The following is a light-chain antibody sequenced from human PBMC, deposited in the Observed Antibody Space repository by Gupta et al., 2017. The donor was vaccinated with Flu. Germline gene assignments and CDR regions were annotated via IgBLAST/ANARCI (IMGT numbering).Light chain of an antibody. CDR3: HQYGSSPWT. Sequence: EIVLTQSPGTLSLSPGERATLSCRASQSVSSSYLAWYQLKPGQDPRLLIYGASSRATGIPDRFSGSGSGTDFTLTISRLEPEDFAVYYCHQYGSSPWTFGQGTKVEIK. CDR1: QSVSSSY. CDR2: GAS. V-gene: IGKV3-20*01. J-gene: IGKJ1*01.